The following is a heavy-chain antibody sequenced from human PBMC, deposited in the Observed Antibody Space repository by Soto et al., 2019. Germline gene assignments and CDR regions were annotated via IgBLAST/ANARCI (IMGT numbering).Heavy chain of an antibody. J-gene: IGHJ4*02. CDR2: INHSGGT. CDR1: GVSFSGYY. D-gene: IGHD2-15*01. Sequence: PSETLSLTCAVYGVSFSGYYWSWIRQPPGKGPEWIGEINHSGGTNYNPSLKSRLTISVDTSKNQFSLKLSPVTAADTAVYYCARGRTLCTGGSCYETLDYWGQGTLVTVSS. CDR3: ARGRTLCTGGSCYETLDY. V-gene: IGHV4-34*01.